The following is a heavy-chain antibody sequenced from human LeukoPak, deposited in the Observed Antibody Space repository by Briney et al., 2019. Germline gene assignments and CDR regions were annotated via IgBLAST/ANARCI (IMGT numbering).Heavy chain of an antibody. J-gene: IGHJ4*02. CDR2: ISSDGSKE. Sequence: PGRSLRLSCAASGFAFSTFGIHWVRQAPGKGLEWVAVISSDGSKEYYGDSVKGRFTISRDNSKNILYLQMNSLRAEDSAVYYCAKSGGYCTDGMCYHFDYWGQGTLVTVSS. D-gene: IGHD2-8*01. CDR1: GFAFSTFG. CDR3: AKSGGYCTDGMCYHFDY. V-gene: IGHV3-30*18.